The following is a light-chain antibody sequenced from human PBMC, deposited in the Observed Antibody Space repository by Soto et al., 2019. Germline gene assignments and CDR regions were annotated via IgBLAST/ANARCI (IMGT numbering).Light chain of an antibody. CDR1: QSVSSN. V-gene: IGKV3-15*01. J-gene: IGKJ3*01. Sequence: EIVMTQSPATLSVSPGERATLSCRASQSVSSNLAWYQQKPGQAPRLLIYGASTRATGIPARFSGSGSGTESTLTISSLQSEDFAFYYCQQYNNCPAFGPGTKVDIK. CDR3: QQYNNCPA. CDR2: GAS.